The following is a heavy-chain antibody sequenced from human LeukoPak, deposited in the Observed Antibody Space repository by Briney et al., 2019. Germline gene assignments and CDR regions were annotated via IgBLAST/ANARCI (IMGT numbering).Heavy chain of an antibody. Sequence: SETLSLTCAVYGGAFSDYYWSWIRQPPGQGLEWIGDVNHSGSTNYNPSLKSRVTISVDTSKNQFSLKLSSVTAADTAVYHCAIVLSIVVVPGATFWFDPWGQGTLVTVSS. CDR1: GGAFSDYY. CDR3: AIVLSIVVVPGATFWFDP. D-gene: IGHD2-2*01. CDR2: VNHSGST. V-gene: IGHV4-34*01. J-gene: IGHJ5*02.